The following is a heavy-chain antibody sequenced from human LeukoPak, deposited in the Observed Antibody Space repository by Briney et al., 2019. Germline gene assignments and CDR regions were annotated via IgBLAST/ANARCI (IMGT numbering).Heavy chain of an antibody. CDR2: INPSGSRT. CDR3: ARDNSIDDRGWWFDP. V-gene: IGHV1-46*01. CDR1: GYTFTNFY. Sequence: GASVKVSCMSSGYTFTNFYMHWLRQAPGQGLEWMGGINPSGSRTWFSEKFQGRIILTRDMSTSTDYMELSSLRSEDTAVYFCARDNSIDDRGWWFDPWGQGTLVTVSS. D-gene: IGHD4-23*01. J-gene: IGHJ5*01.